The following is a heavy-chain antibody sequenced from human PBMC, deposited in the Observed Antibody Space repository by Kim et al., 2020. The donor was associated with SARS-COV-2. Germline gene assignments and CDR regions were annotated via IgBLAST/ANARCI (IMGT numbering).Heavy chain of an antibody. J-gene: IGHJ6*01. CDR3: ARVVYDYWSVPKVSYY. D-gene: IGHD3-3*01. CDR2: VYYSGTP. Sequence: SETLSLTCSVSGGSIRSSSHWWGWIRQTPGKGLEWIASVYYSGTPYYNPSLKSRVTISVDTSENKFSLKVWSVTAADTAVYYCARVVYDYWSVPKVSYY. CDR1: GGSIRSSSHW. V-gene: IGHV4-39*07.